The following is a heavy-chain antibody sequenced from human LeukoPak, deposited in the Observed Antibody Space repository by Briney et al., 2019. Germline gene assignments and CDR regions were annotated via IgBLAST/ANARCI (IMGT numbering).Heavy chain of an antibody. Sequence: ASVKVSCKASGYTFTGYYMHWVRQAPGQGLEWMGWINPNSGGTNYAQKFQGRVTMTRDTSISTAYMELSRLRSDDTAVYYCARGTAAAEVSWFDPWGQGTLVTVSS. J-gene: IGHJ5*02. CDR3: ARGTAAAEVSWFDP. CDR1: GYTFTGYY. CDR2: INPNSGGT. D-gene: IGHD6-13*01. V-gene: IGHV1-2*02.